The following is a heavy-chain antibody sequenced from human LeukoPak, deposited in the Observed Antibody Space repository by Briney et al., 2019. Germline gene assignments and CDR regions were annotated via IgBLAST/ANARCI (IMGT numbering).Heavy chain of an antibody. CDR3: ARDEDQLPTSYYYYYYGMDV. Sequence: ASVKVSCKASGYTFTSYGISWVPQAPGQGLEGMGWISAYNGNTNYAQMLQGRVPITAHTSRSPAYMELRSLRSDDTAVYYCARDEDQLPTSYYYYYYGMDVWGQGTTVTVSS. D-gene: IGHD2-2*01. CDR1: GYTFTSYG. J-gene: IGHJ6*02. CDR2: ISAYNGNT. V-gene: IGHV1-18*01.